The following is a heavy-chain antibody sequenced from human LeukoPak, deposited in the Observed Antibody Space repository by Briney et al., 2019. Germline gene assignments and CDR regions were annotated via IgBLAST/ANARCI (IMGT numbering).Heavy chain of an antibody. D-gene: IGHD6-6*01. CDR2: IYWNDEK. Sequence: SGPTLVKPTQTLTLTCTFSGFSLSTSGVGVGWIRQPPGKALEWLALIYWNDEKRYSPSLKSRLTITKDTSKNQVVLTMTNMDPVDTATYYCAHRRPYSNSSPHNGFDPWGQGTLVTVSS. CDR3: AHRRPYSNSSPHNGFDP. CDR1: GFSLSTSGVG. V-gene: IGHV2-5*01. J-gene: IGHJ5*02.